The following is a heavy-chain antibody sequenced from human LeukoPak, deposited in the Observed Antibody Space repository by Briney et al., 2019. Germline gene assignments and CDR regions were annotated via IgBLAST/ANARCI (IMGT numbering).Heavy chain of an antibody. Sequence: PSETLSLTCSVSGGSNSSYYWSWIRQPPGKGLEWIGYIYHSGNTNYSPSLESRVTMSVDESKNQFSLRVHFVSAADTAVYYCASTRRAAVAGRFDSWGQGTLVTVSS. V-gene: IGHV4-4*09. CDR2: IYHSGNT. D-gene: IGHD6-19*01. CDR3: ASTRRAAVAGRFDS. J-gene: IGHJ4*02. CDR1: GGSNSSYY.